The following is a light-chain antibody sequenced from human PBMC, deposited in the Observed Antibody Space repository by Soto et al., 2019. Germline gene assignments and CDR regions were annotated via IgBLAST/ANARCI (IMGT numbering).Light chain of an antibody. J-gene: IGLJ2*01. CDR3: SSYPSSTTVI. CDR2: DVS. Sequence: QSALTQPASVSGFPGQSITISCTGTSSDVGGYNYVSWHQQHPGKAPKLMIYDVSNRPSGVSNRFSGSKSGNTASLTISGLQAEDEADYYCSSYPSSTTVIFGGGT. CDR1: SSDVGGYNY. V-gene: IGLV2-14*03.